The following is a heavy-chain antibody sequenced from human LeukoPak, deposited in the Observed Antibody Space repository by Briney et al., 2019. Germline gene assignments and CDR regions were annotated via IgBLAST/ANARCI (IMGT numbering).Heavy chain of an antibody. CDR2: IYYSGST. D-gene: IGHD6-13*01. J-gene: IGHJ3*02. V-gene: IGHV4-59*08. Sequence: SETLSLTCTVSGGSISSYYWSWIRQPPGKGLEWIGYIYYSGSTNYNPSLKSRVTISVDTSKNQFSLKLSSVTAADTAVYYCARHFYSSCWYNAFDIWGQGTMVTVSS. CDR3: ARHFYSSCWYNAFDI. CDR1: GGSISSYY.